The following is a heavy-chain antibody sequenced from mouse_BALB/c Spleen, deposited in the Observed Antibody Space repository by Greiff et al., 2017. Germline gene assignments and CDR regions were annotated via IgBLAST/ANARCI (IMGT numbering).Heavy chain of an antibody. CDR2: ISYSGST. CDR1: GYSITSDYA. CDR3: ARNDGSYYFDY. Sequence: EVKLMESGPGLVKPSQSLSLTCTVTGYSITSDYAWNWIRQFPGNKLEWMGYISYSGSTSYNPSLKSRISITRDTSKNQFFLQLNSVTTEDTATYYCARNDGSYYFDYWGQGTTLTVSS. D-gene: IGHD1-1*01. J-gene: IGHJ2*01. V-gene: IGHV3-2*02.